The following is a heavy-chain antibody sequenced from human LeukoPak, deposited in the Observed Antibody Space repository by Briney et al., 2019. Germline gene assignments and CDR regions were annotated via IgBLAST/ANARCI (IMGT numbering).Heavy chain of an antibody. V-gene: IGHV4-34*01. D-gene: IGHD6-19*01. CDR2: INHSGST. CDR3: ARGQWLALKPPVYFDY. J-gene: IGHJ4*02. Sequence: PSETLSLTCTVSGGSISSYYWSWIRQPPGKGLEWIGEINHSGSTNYNPSLKSRVTISVDTSKNQFSLKLSSVTAADTAVYYCARGQWLALKPPVYFDYWGQGTLVTVSS. CDR1: GGSISSYY.